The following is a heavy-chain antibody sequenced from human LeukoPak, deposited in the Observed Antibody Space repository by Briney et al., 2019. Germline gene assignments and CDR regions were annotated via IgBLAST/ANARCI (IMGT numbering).Heavy chain of an antibody. CDR1: GGTFSSYA. CDR3: ARGMTFGGVIANNWFDP. CDR2: IIPIFGTA. J-gene: IGHJ5*02. D-gene: IGHD3-16*02. V-gene: IGHV1-69*06. Sequence: GASVKVSCKASGGTFSSYAISWVRQAPGQGLEWMGGIIPIFGTANYAQKFQGRVTITADKSTSTAYMELSSLRSEDTAVYYCARGMTFGGVIANNWFDPWGQGTLVTVSS.